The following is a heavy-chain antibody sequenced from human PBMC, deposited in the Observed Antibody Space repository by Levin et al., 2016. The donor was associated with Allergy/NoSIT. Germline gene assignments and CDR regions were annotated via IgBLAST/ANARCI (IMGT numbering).Heavy chain of an antibody. Sequence: SETLSLTCAVYGGSFSGYYWSWIRQPPGKGLEWIGEINHSGSTNYNPSLKSRVTISVDTSKNQFSLKLSSVTAADTAVYYCARFRGRNIAAAGTRGGMAHAFDIWGQGTMVTVSS. CDR1: GGSFSGYY. V-gene: IGHV4-34*01. J-gene: IGHJ3*02. CDR2: INHSGST. CDR3: ARFRGRNIAAAGTRGGMAHAFDI. D-gene: IGHD6-13*01.